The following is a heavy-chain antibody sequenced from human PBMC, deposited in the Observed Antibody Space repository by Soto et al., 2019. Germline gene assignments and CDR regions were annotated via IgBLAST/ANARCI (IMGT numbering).Heavy chain of an antibody. Sequence: SETLSLTCTVSGGSISSSSYYWGWIRQPPGKGLEWIGSIYYSGSTYYNPSLKSRVTISVDTSKNQFSLKLSSVTAADTAVYYCASHYDFWSGPQLNGGMDVWGKGTTVTVSS. V-gene: IGHV4-39*01. J-gene: IGHJ6*03. D-gene: IGHD3-3*01. CDR1: GGSISSSSYY. CDR2: IYYSGST. CDR3: ASHYDFWSGPQLNGGMDV.